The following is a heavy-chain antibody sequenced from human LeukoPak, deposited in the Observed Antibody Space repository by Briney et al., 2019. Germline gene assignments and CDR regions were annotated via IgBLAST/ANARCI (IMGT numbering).Heavy chain of an antibody. V-gene: IGHV3-11*01. CDR3: ARWLRGIADEDGVDV. Sequence: GGSLRLSCTASGFTLSDYYLTWIRQAPGKGLEWVSYITSRGTTIYHADSVKGRFTISRDNAKNSPYLQMNSLRAEDTAVYYCARWLRGIADEDGVDVWGQGTTVTVSS. CDR1: GFTLSDYY. CDR2: ITSRGTTI. D-gene: IGHD6-13*01. J-gene: IGHJ6*02.